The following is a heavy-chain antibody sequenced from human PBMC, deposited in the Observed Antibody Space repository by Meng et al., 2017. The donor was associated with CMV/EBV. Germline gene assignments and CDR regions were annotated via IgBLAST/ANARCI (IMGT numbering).Heavy chain of an antibody. CDR2: INSGGSST. J-gene: IGHJ3*02. Sequence: GESLKISCAASGFTFSSYWMHWVRQAPGKGLVWVSRINSGGSSTSYADSVKGRFTISRDNAKNTLYLQMNSLRAEDTAVYYCARDPEGPINFLYGDDAFDIWGQGTMVTVSS. CDR1: GFTFSSYW. V-gene: IGHV3-74*01. D-gene: IGHD4-17*01. CDR3: ARDPEGPINFLYGDDAFDI.